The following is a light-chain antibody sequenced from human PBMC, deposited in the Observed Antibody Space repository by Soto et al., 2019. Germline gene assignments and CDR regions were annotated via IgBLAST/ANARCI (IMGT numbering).Light chain of an antibody. J-gene: IGKJ1*01. V-gene: IGKV1-39*01. CDR1: QSISFY. CDR2: TAS. Sequence: DIQMTQTPSSLPASVGESVTITCRASQSISFYLNWYRQKPGKAPKLLIYTASNVQSGVPSRISGSGSGTDFTLTISSLQPEDFATYYCQQSYNMPRTFGQGTKVDIK. CDR3: QQSYNMPRT.